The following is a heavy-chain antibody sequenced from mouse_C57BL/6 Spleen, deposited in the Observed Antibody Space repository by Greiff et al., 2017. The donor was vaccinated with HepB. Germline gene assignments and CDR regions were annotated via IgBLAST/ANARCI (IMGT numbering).Heavy chain of an antibody. CDR2: IDPETGGT. CDR1: GYTFTDYE. Sequence: QVQLKQSGAELVRPGASVTLSCKASGYTFTDYEMHWVKQTPVHGLEWIGAIDPETGGTAYNQKFKGKAILTADKSSSTAYMELRSLTSEDSAVYYCTRCLRANWDEGFAYWGQGTLVTVSA. D-gene: IGHD4-1*01. V-gene: IGHV1-15*01. J-gene: IGHJ3*01. CDR3: TRCLRANWDEGFAY.